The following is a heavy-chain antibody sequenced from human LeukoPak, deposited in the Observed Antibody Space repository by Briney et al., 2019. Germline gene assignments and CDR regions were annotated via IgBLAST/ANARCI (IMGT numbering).Heavy chain of an antibody. Sequence: ASVTVSCKASGYTFSAYYVHWVRQAPGQGLEWMGWISPYSGGTRYAQKSQGRVTLTSDTSISTAYLELTGLRSDDTAVYYCARVEGSAATFDDWGQGTLVTVSS. CDR2: ISPYSGGT. V-gene: IGHV1-2*02. D-gene: IGHD3-10*01. CDR1: GYTFSAYY. CDR3: ARVEGSAATFDD. J-gene: IGHJ4*02.